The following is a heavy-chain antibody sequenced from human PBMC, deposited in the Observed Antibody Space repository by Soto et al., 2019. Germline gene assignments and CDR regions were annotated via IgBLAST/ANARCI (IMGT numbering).Heavy chain of an antibody. V-gene: IGHV4-4*02. CDR3: ARGREYSSSWYGVDY. Sequence: SETLSLTCAVSGGSISSSSWWSWVRQPPGKGLEWIGEIYHSGSTNYNPSLKSRVTISVDKSKNQFSLKLSSVTAADTAVYYCARGREYSSSWYGVDYWGQGTLVTVSS. CDR1: GGSISSSSW. CDR2: IYHSGST. D-gene: IGHD6-13*01. J-gene: IGHJ4*02.